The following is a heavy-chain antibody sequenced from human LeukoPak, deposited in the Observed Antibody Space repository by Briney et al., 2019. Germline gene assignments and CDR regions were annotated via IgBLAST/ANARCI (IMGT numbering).Heavy chain of an antibody. D-gene: IGHD3-10*01. V-gene: IGHV4-38-2*01. CDR1: GYSISSGYY. Sequence: WETLSLTCAVSGYSISSGYYWGWIRQPPGKGLEWIGSIYHSGSTYYNPSLKSRVTISVDTFKNQFSLKLSSVTAADTAVYYCARYNYYGSGSYMRYWGQGTLVTVSS. CDR2: IYHSGST. J-gene: IGHJ4*02. CDR3: ARYNYYGSGSYMRY.